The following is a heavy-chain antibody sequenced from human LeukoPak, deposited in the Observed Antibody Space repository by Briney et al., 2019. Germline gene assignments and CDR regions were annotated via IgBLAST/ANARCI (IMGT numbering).Heavy chain of an antibody. V-gene: IGHV3-30*03. D-gene: IGHD5-12*01. J-gene: IGHJ4*02. Sequence: PGGSLRLSCAASGFTCSSYAMHWVRQAPGKGLEWVAVVSYDGSFKYYADSVKGRFTISRDNSKNTLYLQMNSLRAEDTAVYYCAIEDSGYDFELWGQRTLVTVSS. CDR3: AIEDSGYDFEL. CDR2: VSYDGSFK. CDR1: GFTCSSYA.